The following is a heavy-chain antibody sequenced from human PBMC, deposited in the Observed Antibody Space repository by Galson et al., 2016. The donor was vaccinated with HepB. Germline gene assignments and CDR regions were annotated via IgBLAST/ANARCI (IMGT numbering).Heavy chain of an antibody. D-gene: IGHD6-19*01. V-gene: IGHV3-7*02. Sequence: LRLSCAASGFASSSDWMTWVRQAPGKGLAWVANIERDGGEKNYVDSLKGGFTISRDNAKTSGFPQMNSLRVEETAVYYCLAGVGWLPDYWGQGTVVTVSS. CDR1: GFASSSDW. J-gene: IGHJ4*02. CDR2: IERDGGEK. CDR3: LAGVGWLPDY.